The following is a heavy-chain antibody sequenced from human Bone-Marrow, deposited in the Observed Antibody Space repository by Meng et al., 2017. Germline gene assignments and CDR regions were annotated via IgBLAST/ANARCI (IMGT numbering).Heavy chain of an antibody. V-gene: IGHV1-2*06. CDR3: ARDEDISAAGKLFGDY. Sequence: ASVKVSCKASGYTFTGYYIHWVRRAPGQGLERMGRINPKSGDTHYAQKFQARVTISGDTSISTAYMELSGLRSDDTAMYYCARDEDISAAGKLFGDYWGQGTLVTGSS. J-gene: IGHJ4*02. D-gene: IGHD6-25*01. CDR2: INPKSGDT. CDR1: GYTFTGYY.